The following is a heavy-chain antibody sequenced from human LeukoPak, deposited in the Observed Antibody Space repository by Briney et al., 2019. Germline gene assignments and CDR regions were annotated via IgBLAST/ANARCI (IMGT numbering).Heavy chain of an antibody. CDR2: IIPIFGTA. Sequence: SVKVSCKASGGTFSSYAISWVRQAPGQGLEWMGGIIPIFGTANYAQKFQGRVTITADESTSTAYMELSSLSSEDTAVYYCAREVDFWSGYYNSYNWFDPWGQGTLVTVSS. D-gene: IGHD3-3*01. CDR1: GGTFSSYA. V-gene: IGHV1-69*13. CDR3: AREVDFWSGYYNSYNWFDP. J-gene: IGHJ5*02.